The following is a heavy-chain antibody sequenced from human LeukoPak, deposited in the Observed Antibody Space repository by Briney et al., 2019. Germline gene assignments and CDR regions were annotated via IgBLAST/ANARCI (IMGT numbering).Heavy chain of an antibody. CDR2: INTYKGDT. CDR1: GYTLTNYN. D-gene: IGHD4-23*01. J-gene: IGHJ4*02. CDR3: AREFGHCYGDNCFYFFDT. V-gene: IGHV1-18*01. Sequence: ASVKVSCKASGYTLTNYNISWVRQAPGQGLEWMGWINTYKGDTLYAQKLQGRVTMTADTSTSTAYMELRSLRFDDTAVYYCAREFGHCYGDNCFYFFDTWGQGFRVTVSS.